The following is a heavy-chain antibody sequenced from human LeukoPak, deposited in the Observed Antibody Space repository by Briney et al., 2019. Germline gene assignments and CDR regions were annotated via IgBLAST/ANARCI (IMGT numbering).Heavy chain of an antibody. CDR1: GGSISSGSYY. D-gene: IGHD2-15*01. CDR3: ALSSKFRRSGGSFADY. V-gene: IGHV4-61*02. J-gene: IGHJ4*02. Sequence: TLSLTCTVSGGSISSGSYYWSWIRQPAGKGLEWIGRIYTSGSTNYNPSLKSRVTISVDTSKNQFSLKLSSVTAADTAVYYCALSSKFRRSGGSFADYWGQGTLVTVSS. CDR2: IYTSGST.